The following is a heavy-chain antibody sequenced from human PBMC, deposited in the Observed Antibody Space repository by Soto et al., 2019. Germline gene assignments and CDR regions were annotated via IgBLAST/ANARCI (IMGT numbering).Heavy chain of an antibody. J-gene: IGHJ6*02. CDR1: GFTFSSYA. CDR2: ISGSGGST. V-gene: IGHV3-23*01. CDR3: AKDRSVATISYYYYGMDV. Sequence: GGSLRLSCAASGFTFSSYAMSWVRQAPGKGLEWVSAISGSGGSTYYADSVKGRFTISRDNSKNTLYLQMNSLRAEDTAVYYFAKDRSVATISYYYYGMDVWGQGTTVTVSS. D-gene: IGHD5-12*01.